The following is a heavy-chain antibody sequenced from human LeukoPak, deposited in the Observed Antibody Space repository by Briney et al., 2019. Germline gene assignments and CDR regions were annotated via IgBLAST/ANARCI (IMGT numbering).Heavy chain of an antibody. CDR3: ARNPVGATSL. CDR2: IYSGGST. CDR1: GFTVSSNY. D-gene: IGHD1-26*01. J-gene: IGHJ4*02. Sequence: PGGSLRLSCAASGFTVSSNYMSWVRQAPGKGLEWVSVIYSGGSTYYADSVKGRFTISRDNSKNTLYPQMNSLRAEDTAVYYCARNPVGATSLWGQGTLVTVSS. V-gene: IGHV3-66*01.